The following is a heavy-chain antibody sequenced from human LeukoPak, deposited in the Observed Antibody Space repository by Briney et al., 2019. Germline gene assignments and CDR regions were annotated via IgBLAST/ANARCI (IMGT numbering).Heavy chain of an antibody. D-gene: IGHD2-21*01. CDR3: VRISRSFVVASDWFFDL. CDR2: IYWDDDK. V-gene: IGHV2-5*04. J-gene: IGHJ2*01. Sequence: SGPTLVKPTQTLTLTCTCSGFSLNTHRVGVAWIRQPPGKALEGLALIYWDDDKRYSPSLRTRLTITKEISKNQVVLTMTNMASVDTGTYFCVRISRSFVVASDWFFDLWGRGTLVTVSS. CDR1: GFSLNTHRVG.